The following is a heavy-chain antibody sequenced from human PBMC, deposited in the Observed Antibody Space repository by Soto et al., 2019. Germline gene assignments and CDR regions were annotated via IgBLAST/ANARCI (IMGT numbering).Heavy chain of an antibody. D-gene: IGHD3-3*01. J-gene: IGHJ4*02. Sequence: PGGSLRLSCAASGFTFSSYAMSWFRQAPGKGLEWVSAISGSGGSTYYADSVKGRFTISRDNSKNTLYLQMNSLRAEDTAVYYCAKARAQYSDFWSGNTVDYWGQGTLVTVSS. V-gene: IGHV3-23*01. CDR1: GFTFSSYA. CDR2: ISGSGGST. CDR3: AKARAQYSDFWSGNTVDY.